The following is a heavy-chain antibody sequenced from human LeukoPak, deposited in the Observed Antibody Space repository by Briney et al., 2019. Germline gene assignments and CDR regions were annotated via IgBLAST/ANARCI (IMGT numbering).Heavy chain of an antibody. CDR2: INTYIGNT. J-gene: IGHJ4*02. V-gene: IGHV1-18*01. Sequence: ASVKVSCKASGYTFTSHGFSWVRQAPGQGLEWMGWINTYIGNTNYAQKFQGRVTVTTDTSTSTAYMELRSLRSDDTAVYYCAKVKGWWPPTSADYWGQGTLVTVSS. CDR1: GYTFTSHG. D-gene: IGHD2-15*01. CDR3: AKVKGWWPPTSADY.